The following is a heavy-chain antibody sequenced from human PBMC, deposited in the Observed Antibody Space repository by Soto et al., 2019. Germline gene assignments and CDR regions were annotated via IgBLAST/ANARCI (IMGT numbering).Heavy chain of an antibody. CDR3: AREAGGDYWYFDL. J-gene: IGHJ2*01. CDR2: INHSGST. V-gene: IGHV4-34*01. CDR1: GGSFSGYY. D-gene: IGHD4-17*01. Sequence: SETLSLTCAVYGGSFSGYYWSWIRQPPGKGLEWIGEINHSGSTNYNPSLKSRVTISVDTSKNQFSLKLSSVTAADTAVYCCAREAGGDYWYFDLWGRGTLVTVSS.